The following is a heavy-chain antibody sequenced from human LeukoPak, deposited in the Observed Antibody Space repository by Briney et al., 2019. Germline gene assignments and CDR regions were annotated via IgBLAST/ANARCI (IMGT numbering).Heavy chain of an antibody. J-gene: IGHJ4*02. V-gene: IGHV3-11*01. CDR2: ISSSGSTI. CDR3: AKKSGLRFLEWLPYYFDY. D-gene: IGHD3-3*01. CDR1: RFTFSDYY. Sequence: TGGSLRLSCAASRFTFSDYYMSWIRQAPGKGLEWVSYISSSGSTIYYADSVKGRFTISRDNSKNTLYLQMNSLRAEDTAVYYCAKKSGLRFLEWLPYYFDYWGQGTLVTVSS.